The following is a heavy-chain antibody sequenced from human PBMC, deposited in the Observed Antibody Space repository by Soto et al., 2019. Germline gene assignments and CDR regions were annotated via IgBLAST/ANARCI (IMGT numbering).Heavy chain of an antibody. CDR1: GFTFSSYA. J-gene: IGHJ6*02. CDR3: ARGAILTGLKPYYYYYGMDV. V-gene: IGHV3-30-3*01. D-gene: IGHD3-9*01. CDR2: ISYDGSNK. Sequence: QVQLVESGGGVVQPGRSLRLSCAASGFTFSSYAMHWVRQAPGKGLEWVAVISYDGSNKYYADSVKGRFTISRDNSKNTLYLQMNSLRAEDTAVYCCARGAILTGLKPYYYYYGMDVWGQGTTVTVSS.